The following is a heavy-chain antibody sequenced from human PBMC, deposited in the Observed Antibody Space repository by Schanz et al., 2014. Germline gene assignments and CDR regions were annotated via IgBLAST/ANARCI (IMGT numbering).Heavy chain of an antibody. Sequence: DVQLLESGGGLVQPGGSLRLSCAASAFALNNSDMTWVRQAPGKGLEWVSCIRGSGGSTLYADSVQGRFTISRDDSKNMLYLQMNSLRAEDTAVYYCAKVWKDHRIAGRPGWSDGMDVWGQGTTVTVSS. J-gene: IGHJ6*02. V-gene: IGHV3-23*01. CDR3: AKVWKDHRIAGRPGWSDGMDV. CDR2: IRGSGGST. CDR1: AFALNNSD. D-gene: IGHD6-6*01.